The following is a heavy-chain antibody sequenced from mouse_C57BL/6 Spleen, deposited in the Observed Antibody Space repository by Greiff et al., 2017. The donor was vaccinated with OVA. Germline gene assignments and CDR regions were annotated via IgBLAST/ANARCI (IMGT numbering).Heavy chain of an antibody. CDR2: ISSGGSYT. CDR3: AAGDDYDAWFAY. D-gene: IGHD2-4*01. J-gene: IGHJ3*01. CDR1: GFTFSSYG. Sequence: EVQLQESGGDLVKPGGSLKLSCAASGFTFSSYGMSWVRQTPDKRLEWVATISSGGSYTYYPDSVKGRFTISRDNAKNTLYLQMSSLKSEDTAMYYCAAGDDYDAWFAYWGQGTLVTVSA. V-gene: IGHV5-6*01.